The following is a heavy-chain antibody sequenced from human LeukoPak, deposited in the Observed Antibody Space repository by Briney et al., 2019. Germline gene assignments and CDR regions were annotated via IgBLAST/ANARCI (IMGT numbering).Heavy chain of an antibody. CDR3: AREYFYGMDV. V-gene: IGHV3-72*01. Sequence: TGGSLRLSCAASGFPFSTYYMDWVRQAPGKGLEWVGLSRGKGDSYSTEYAASVRGRFSISRDESQNSMFLHMNSLKTEDTAVYFCAREYFYGMDVWGQGTTVTVSS. J-gene: IGHJ6*02. CDR1: GFPFSTYY. CDR2: SRGKGDSYST.